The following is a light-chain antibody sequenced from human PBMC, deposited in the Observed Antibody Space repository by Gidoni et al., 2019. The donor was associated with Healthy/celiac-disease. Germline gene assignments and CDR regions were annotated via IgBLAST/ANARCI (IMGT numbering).Light chain of an antibody. Sequence: IQMTQSPSSLSASVGDRVTITCQASQDISNYLNWYQQKPGKAPKLLIYDASNLETGAPSRFSGSGSGTDFTFTISSLQPEDIATYYCQQYDNLPLLTFGGGTKVEIK. J-gene: IGKJ4*02. CDR1: QDISNY. V-gene: IGKV1-33*01. CDR2: DAS. CDR3: QQYDNLPLLT.